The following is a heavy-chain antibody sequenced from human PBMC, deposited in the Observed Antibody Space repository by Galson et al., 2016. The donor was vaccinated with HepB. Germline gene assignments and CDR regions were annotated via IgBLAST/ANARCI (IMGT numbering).Heavy chain of an antibody. J-gene: IGHJ4*02. CDR3: AKERTESRQIIINMMLVDIWNYLDH. D-gene: IGHD3-22*01. CDR1: GFTFSSYV. CDR2: ISGSGGST. V-gene: IGHV3-23*01. Sequence: SLRLSCAASGFTFSSYVMSWVRQAPGKGLEWVSGISGSGGSTHYADSVKGRFNISRDNSKNTVYLQMNSLKVEDMAVYYCAKERTESRQIIINMMLVDIWNYLDHWGQGTLVTVSS.